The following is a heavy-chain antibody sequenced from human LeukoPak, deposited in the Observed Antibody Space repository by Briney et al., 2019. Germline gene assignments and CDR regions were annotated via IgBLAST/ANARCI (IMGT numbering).Heavy chain of an antibody. CDR1: GGSISSGGYS. J-gene: IGHJ4*02. CDR2: IYYSGST. CDR3: ARGPPYNY. V-gene: IGHV4-61*08. Sequence: SETLSLTCAVSGGSISSGGYSWSWIRQPPGKGLEWIGYIYYSGSTNYNPSLKSRVTISVDTSKNQFSLKLSSVTAADTAVYYCARGPPYNYWGQGTLVTVSS.